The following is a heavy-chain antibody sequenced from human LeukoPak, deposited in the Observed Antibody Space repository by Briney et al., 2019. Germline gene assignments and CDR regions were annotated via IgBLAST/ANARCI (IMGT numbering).Heavy chain of an antibody. CDR3: AEDINPGHRAAAGLDY. Sequence: GGSLRLSCIASGFTVSSTYMSWVRQAPGKGLEWVSVTYSGGSTYYADSVKGRCTISRDNSKNTLYLQMNSLRAEDTALYYCAEDINPGHRAAAGLDYWGQGTLVTVSS. CDR2: TYSGGST. CDR1: GFTVSSTY. D-gene: IGHD6-13*01. V-gene: IGHV3-53*05. J-gene: IGHJ4*02.